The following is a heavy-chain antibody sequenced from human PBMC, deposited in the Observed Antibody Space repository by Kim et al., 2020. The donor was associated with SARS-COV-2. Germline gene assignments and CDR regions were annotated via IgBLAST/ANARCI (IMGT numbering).Heavy chain of an antibody. D-gene: IGHD2-2*01. V-gene: IGHV1-3*01. J-gene: IGHJ6*02. CDR2: INAGNGNT. CDR1: GYTFTSYA. CDR3: ASRSSTSSPMDV. Sequence: ASVKVSCKASGYTFTSYAMHWVRQAPGQRLEWMGWINAGNGNTKYSQKFQGRVTITRDTSASTVYMELSSLRSEDTAVYYCASRSSTSSPMDVWGQGTTVTVSS.